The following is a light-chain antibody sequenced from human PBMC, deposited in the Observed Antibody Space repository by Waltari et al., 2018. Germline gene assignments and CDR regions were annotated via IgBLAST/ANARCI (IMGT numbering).Light chain of an antibody. J-gene: IGKJ1*01. Sequence: DIQMTQSPSTLSASVGDRVTITCRASQSISHWLAWYQQKPGKAPKLLIYRGSTLQSGVTSRFSGSGSGTEFTLTISSLQPDDFGSYYCQHYNYDLETFGQGTKVEIK. CDR2: RGS. CDR1: QSISHW. CDR3: QHYNYDLET. V-gene: IGKV1-5*03.